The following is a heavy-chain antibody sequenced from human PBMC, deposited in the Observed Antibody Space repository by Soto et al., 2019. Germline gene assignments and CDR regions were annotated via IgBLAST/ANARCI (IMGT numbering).Heavy chain of an antibody. D-gene: IGHD4-17*01. Sequence: GGSLRLSCAASGFTVTNKYMTWVRQAPGKGLEWVSVIYSGGSTSYADSVKGRFTISRDNSKDILYLQMNSLRAEDTAVYYCARVDYGDYGWYFDLWGRGTLVTVSS. V-gene: IGHV3-53*01. CDR2: IYSGGST. CDR1: GFTVTNKY. CDR3: ARVDYGDYGWYFDL. J-gene: IGHJ2*01.